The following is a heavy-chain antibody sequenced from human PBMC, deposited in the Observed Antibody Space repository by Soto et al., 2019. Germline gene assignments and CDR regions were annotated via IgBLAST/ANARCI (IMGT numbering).Heavy chain of an antibody. Sequence: QVQLVQSGAEVKKPGSSVKVSCKASGGTFSSYAISWVRQAPGQGLEWMGGIIPIFGTANYAQKFQGRVTMHEDESTSTAYMELRSLRSEDTAVYYCAKGNLRFLEWAPIYYYYGMDVWGQGTTVTGSS. J-gene: IGHJ6*02. D-gene: IGHD3-3*01. V-gene: IGHV1-69*12. CDR2: IIPIFGTA. CDR3: AKGNLRFLEWAPIYYYYGMDV. CDR1: GGTFSSYA.